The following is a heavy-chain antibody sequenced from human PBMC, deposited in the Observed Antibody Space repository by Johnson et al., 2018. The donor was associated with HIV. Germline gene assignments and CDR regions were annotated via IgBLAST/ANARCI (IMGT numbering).Heavy chain of an antibody. Sequence: VQLVESGGGVVRPGGSLRLSCAASGFTVRSNYMSWVRQAPGKGLEWVSGINWNGGSTGYADSVKGRFTISRDNAKNSLYLQINSLRAEDQAVYYCARGISRYYCSGSAPGYGAFDIWGQGTMVTVSS. V-gene: IGHV3-20*04. CDR1: GFTVRSNY. CDR2: INWNGGST. D-gene: IGHD3-10*01. CDR3: ARGISRYYCSGSAPGYGAFDI. J-gene: IGHJ3*02.